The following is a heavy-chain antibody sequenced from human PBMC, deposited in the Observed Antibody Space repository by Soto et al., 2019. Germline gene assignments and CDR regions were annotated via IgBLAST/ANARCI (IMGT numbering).Heavy chain of an antibody. J-gene: IGHJ6*02. Sequence: PGGSLRLSCAASGFTFDSYWMTWVRQAPGKGLEWVAHIKQDGGQTYYVDSVKGRFTNSRDNAKTSLYLQMNGLRAEDTSVYFCARGGNGYENWPPYYYYGMDVWGQGTTVTVSS. V-gene: IGHV3-7*01. CDR3: ARGGNGYENWPPYYYYGMDV. CDR2: IKQDGGQT. CDR1: GFTFDSYW. D-gene: IGHD5-12*01.